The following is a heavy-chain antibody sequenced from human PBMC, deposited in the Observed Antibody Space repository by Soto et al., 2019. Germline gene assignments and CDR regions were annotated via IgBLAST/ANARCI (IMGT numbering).Heavy chain of an antibody. CDR3: ARGSIAAAGDGAPDAFDI. J-gene: IGHJ3*02. D-gene: IGHD6-13*01. Sequence: GSLRLSCAASGFTFSSYSMNWVRQAPGKGLEWVSYISSSSSTIYYADSVKGRFTISRDNAKNSLYLQMNSLRAEDTAVYYCARGSIAAAGDGAPDAFDIWGQGTMVTVSS. CDR1: GFTFSSYS. V-gene: IGHV3-48*01. CDR2: ISSSSSTI.